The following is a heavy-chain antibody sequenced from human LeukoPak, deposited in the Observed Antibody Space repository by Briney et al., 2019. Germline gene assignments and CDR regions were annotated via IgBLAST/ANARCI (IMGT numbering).Heavy chain of an antibody. CDR3: ARARRPLAAAGPPTDY. CDR1: GGSVSSGSYY. D-gene: IGHD6-13*01. V-gene: IGHV4-61*01. J-gene: IGHJ4*02. Sequence: SETLSLTCTVSGGSVSSGSYYWTWIRQPPGKGLEWIGYISYSGSTNYNPSLKSRVTISVDTSKNQFSLKLSSVTAADTAVYYCARARRPLAAAGPPTDYWGQGTLVTVSS. CDR2: ISYSGST.